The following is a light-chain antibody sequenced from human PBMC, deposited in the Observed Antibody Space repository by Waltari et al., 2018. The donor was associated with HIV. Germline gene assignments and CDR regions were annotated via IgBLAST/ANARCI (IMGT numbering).Light chain of an antibody. CDR3: AAWDDSLSGPV. CDR1: GSDLGSDA. Sequence: QSVLTQPPSASGTPGPRVTISCSGSGSDLGSDAVAWYQHPPGTTPKLLIYMNNQRPSGVPDRCSGSKSGTSASLAISGLRSGDEADYYCAAWDDSLSGPVFGGGTKVTVL. V-gene: IGLV1-47*01. CDR2: MNN. J-gene: IGLJ3*02.